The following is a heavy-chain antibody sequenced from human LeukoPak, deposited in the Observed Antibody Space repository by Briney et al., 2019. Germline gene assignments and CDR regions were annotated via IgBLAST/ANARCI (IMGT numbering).Heavy chain of an antibody. CDR2: ISSSSSYI. Sequence: GGSLRLSCAASGFTFSSYSMNWVRQAPGKGLEWVSSISSSSSYIYYADSVKGRFTISRDNAKNSLYLQMNSLRAEDTAVYYCARDIVVVTAPNFDYWGQGTLVTVSS. CDR1: GFTFSSYS. D-gene: IGHD2-21*02. CDR3: ARDIVVVTAPNFDY. V-gene: IGHV3-21*01. J-gene: IGHJ4*02.